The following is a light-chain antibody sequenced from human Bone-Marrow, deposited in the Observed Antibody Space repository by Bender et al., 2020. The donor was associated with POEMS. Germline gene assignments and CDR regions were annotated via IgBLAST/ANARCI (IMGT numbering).Light chain of an antibody. CDR3: NSRDTSGDHWL. V-gene: IGLV3-27*01. CDR2: RDT. CDR1: ILARKS. Sequence: SYELTQPSSVSVSPGQTARITCSGDILARKSVRWFQQKPGQAPILVIYRDTKRPSGVPGRFSGSSSGNQASLTITGAQAEDEGDYYCNSRDTSGDHWLFGGGPKVTVL. J-gene: IGLJ3*02.